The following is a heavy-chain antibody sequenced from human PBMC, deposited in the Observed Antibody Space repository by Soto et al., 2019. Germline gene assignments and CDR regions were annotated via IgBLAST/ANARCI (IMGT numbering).Heavy chain of an antibody. J-gene: IGHJ5*02. Sequence: QVQLVQSGAEVKKPGASVKISCKASGYTFTRYTMNWVRQAPGQRLEWMGWINPDNGNTKSSQKFQDRVIITRDTSASTAYMDLSSLRSEDTATYFCAKGSIEYSASVDRWGQGTLVLVSS. V-gene: IGHV1-3*01. CDR1: GYTFTRYT. CDR3: AKGSIEYSASVDR. D-gene: IGHD5-12*01. CDR2: INPDNGNT.